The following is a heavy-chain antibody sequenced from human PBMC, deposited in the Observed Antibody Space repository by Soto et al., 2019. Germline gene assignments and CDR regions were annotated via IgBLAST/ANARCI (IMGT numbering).Heavy chain of an antibody. CDR3: ARDQIPLANPGY. D-gene: IGHD1-26*01. Sequence: GGSLRLSCADSGFTFSSYWMSWVRQAPGKGLEWVANIKQDGSEKYYVDSVKGRFTISRDNAKNSLYLQMNSLRAEDTAVYYCARDQIPLANPGYWGQGTLVTVSS. J-gene: IGHJ4*02. CDR2: IKQDGSEK. V-gene: IGHV3-7*03. CDR1: GFTFSSYW.